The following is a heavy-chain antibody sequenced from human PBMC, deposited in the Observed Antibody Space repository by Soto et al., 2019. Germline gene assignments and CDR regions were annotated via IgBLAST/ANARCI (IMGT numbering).Heavy chain of an antibody. Sequence: PEETLSLTCAVDGGAFSGYYWSWIRQPPGKGLEWIGEINHSGSTNYNPSLKSRVTISVDTSKNQFSLKLSSVTAADTAVYYCARASATVTTRYYYYMDVWGKGTTVIVSS. CDR2: INHSGST. CDR1: GGAFSGYY. J-gene: IGHJ6*03. CDR3: ARASATVTTRYYYYMDV. D-gene: IGHD4-4*01. V-gene: IGHV4-34*01.